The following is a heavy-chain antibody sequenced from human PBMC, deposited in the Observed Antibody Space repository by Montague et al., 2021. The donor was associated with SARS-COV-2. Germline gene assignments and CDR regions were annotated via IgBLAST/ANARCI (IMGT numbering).Heavy chain of an antibody. J-gene: IGHJ4*02. D-gene: IGHD2-15*01. CDR1: GSTFDDYA. Sequence: SLRLSCAASGSTFDDYAMHWVRQAPGKGPEWVSGISWNSGSTGYADSVKGRFTISRDNAKNSLYLQMNSLRAEDTALYYCAKEVGESPSFDYWGQGTLVTVSS. V-gene: IGHV3-9*01. CDR2: ISWNSGST. CDR3: AKEVGESPSFDY.